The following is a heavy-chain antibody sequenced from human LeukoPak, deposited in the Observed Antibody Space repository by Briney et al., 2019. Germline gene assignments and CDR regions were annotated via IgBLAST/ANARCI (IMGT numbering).Heavy chain of an antibody. Sequence: ASVTVSCKASGYTFTSYDINWVRQATGQGLEWMGWMNPNSGNTGYAQKFQGRVTMTRNTSISTAYMELSSLRSEDTAVYYCARGLSVSTDAFDIWGQGTMVTVSS. D-gene: IGHD3-16*02. CDR3: ARGLSVSTDAFDI. CDR2: MNPNSGNT. V-gene: IGHV1-8*01. CDR1: GYTFTSYD. J-gene: IGHJ3*02.